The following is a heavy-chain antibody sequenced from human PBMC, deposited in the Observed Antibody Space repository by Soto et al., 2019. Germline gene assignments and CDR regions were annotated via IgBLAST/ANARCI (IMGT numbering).Heavy chain of an antibody. CDR2: VIPILGIA. CDR1: GGTFSSYT. CDR3: ASGGESLRYFDWLLSNWFDP. V-gene: IGHV1-69*02. Sequence: SVKVSCKASGGTFSSYTISWVRQAPGQGLEWMGRVIPILGIANYAQKFQGRVTITADKSTSTAYMELSSLRSEDTAVYYCASGGESLRYFDWLLSNWFDPWGQGTLVTVSS. D-gene: IGHD3-9*01. J-gene: IGHJ5*02.